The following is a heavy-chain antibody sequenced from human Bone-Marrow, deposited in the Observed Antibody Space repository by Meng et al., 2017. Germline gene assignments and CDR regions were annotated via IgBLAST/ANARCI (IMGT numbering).Heavy chain of an antibody. CDR1: GASVSSGYW. J-gene: IGHJ4*02. V-gene: IGHV4-4*02. D-gene: IGHD6-19*01. Sequence: VQLQEPGPGLVKPSGTLSLTCGVSGASVSSGYWWTWVRQPPGKGLEWIGEFHHSGTTNYNPSLRSRVTISVDTSKNQFSLRLTSVTAADTAVYYCAASPGWWRIDSWGQGTLVTVSS. CDR2: FHHSGTT. CDR3: AASPGWWRIDS.